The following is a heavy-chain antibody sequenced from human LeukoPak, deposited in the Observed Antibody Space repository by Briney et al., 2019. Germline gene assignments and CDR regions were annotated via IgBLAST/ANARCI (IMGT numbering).Heavy chain of an antibody. CDR1: VGSISSYY. CDR2: IYYSGST. CDR3: AREGSSVYDYVWGSYTPNYFDY. J-gene: IGHJ4*02. Sequence: PSETLSLTCTVSVGSISSYYWSWIRQPPGKGLEWIGYIYYSGSTNYNPSLKSRVTISVDTSKNQFSLKLSSVTAADTAVYYCAREGSSVYDYVWGSYTPNYFDYWGQGTLVTVSS. V-gene: IGHV4-59*01. D-gene: IGHD3-16*01.